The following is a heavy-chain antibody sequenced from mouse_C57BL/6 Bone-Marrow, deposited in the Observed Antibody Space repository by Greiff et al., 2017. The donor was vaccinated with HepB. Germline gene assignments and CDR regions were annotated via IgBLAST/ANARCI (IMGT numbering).Heavy chain of an antibody. CDR3: ARDYYYGSTYYYAMDY. CDR1: GFTFSSYA. D-gene: IGHD1-1*01. Sequence: EVKLVESGGGLVKPGGSLKLSCAASGFTFSSYAMSWVRQTPEKRLEWVATISDGGSYTYYPDNVKGRFTISRDNAKNNLYLQMSHLKSEDTAMYYSARDYYYGSTYYYAMDYWGQGTSVTVSS. CDR2: ISDGGSYT. J-gene: IGHJ4*01. V-gene: IGHV5-4*01.